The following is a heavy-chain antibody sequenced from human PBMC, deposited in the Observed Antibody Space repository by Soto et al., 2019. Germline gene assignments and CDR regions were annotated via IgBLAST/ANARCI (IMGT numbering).Heavy chain of an antibody. CDR3: ARRLNYHAFDI. Sequence: ESLKISCKASGYSFTSYWITWVRQMPGKGLEWMGRIDPSDSYTNYRPSFQGHVTISADKSISTAYLQWSSLKASDTAMYYCARRLNYHAFDIWGQGTMVTVSS. V-gene: IGHV5-10-1*01. CDR2: IDPSDSYT. D-gene: IGHD2-21*02. CDR1: GYSFTSYW. J-gene: IGHJ3*02.